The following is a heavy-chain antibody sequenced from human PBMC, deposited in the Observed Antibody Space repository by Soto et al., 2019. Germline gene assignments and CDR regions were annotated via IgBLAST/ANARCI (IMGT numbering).Heavy chain of an antibody. D-gene: IGHD3-9*01. J-gene: IGHJ4*02. CDR3: ARVNYDILTGYYPSIFFDY. CDR2: IYYSGST. Sequence: SETLSLTCTVFGGSISSGDYYWSWIRQPPGKGLEWIGYIYYSGSTYYNPSLKSRVTISVDTSKNQFSLKLSSVTAADTAVYYCARVNYDILTGYYPSIFFDYWGQGTLVTVSS. CDR1: GGSISSGDYY. V-gene: IGHV4-30-4*01.